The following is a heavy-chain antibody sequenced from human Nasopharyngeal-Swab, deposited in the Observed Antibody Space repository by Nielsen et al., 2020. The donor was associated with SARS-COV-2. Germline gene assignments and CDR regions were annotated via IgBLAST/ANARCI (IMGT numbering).Heavy chain of an antibody. Sequence: GGSLRLSCKGSGYSFTSYWIGWVRQMPGKGLEWMGIIYPGDSDTRYSPSFQGQVTISADKSISTAYLQWSSLKASDTAMYYCARRAFSGDSEGRKEEEEEGREGGGQGKTGTVSS. V-gene: IGHV5-51*01. CDR3: ARRAFSGDSEGRKEEEEEGREG. CDR1: GYSFTSYW. D-gene: IGHD5-18*01. CDR2: IYPGDSDT. J-gene: IGHJ6*02.